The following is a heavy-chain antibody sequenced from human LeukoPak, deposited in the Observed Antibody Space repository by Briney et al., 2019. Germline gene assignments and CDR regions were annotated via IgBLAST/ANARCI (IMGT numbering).Heavy chain of an antibody. Sequence: AGGSLRLSCAASGFTFNSYAMSWVRQAPGKGLEWVSTISDYPHYADSVRGRFTISRDNSRKTVFLQMNSLTPEDAATYYCTKDSQGSYDGFWYGTYGMDVWGQGTTVTVSS. CDR1: GFTFNSYA. J-gene: IGHJ6*02. V-gene: IGHV3-23*05. CDR3: TKDSQGSYDGFWYGTYGMDV. CDR2: ISDYP. D-gene: IGHD3-16*01.